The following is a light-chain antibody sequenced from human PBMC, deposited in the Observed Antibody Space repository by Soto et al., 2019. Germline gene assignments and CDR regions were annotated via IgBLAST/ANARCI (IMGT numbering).Light chain of an antibody. Sequence: DIKMTQSPSSLSASVGNRVTITCRASQSIDSNLNWYQQKPGKAPNLIIYAASSLQSGVPSRFSGSSSGNDFTLTINSLQPEDFATYYCQQSYRTPLTFGQGTRLEIK. J-gene: IGKJ5*01. CDR3: QQSYRTPLT. V-gene: IGKV1-39*01. CDR2: AAS. CDR1: QSIDSN.